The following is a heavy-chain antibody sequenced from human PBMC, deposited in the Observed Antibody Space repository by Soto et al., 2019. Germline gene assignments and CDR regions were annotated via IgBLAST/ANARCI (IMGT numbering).Heavy chain of an antibody. D-gene: IGHD4-17*01. CDR1: GYTFTSYD. CDR2: MNPNSGKT. V-gene: IGHV1-8*01. Sequence: QVQLVQSGAEVKKPGASVKVSCKASGYTFTSYDINWARQATGQGLEWMGWMNPNSGKTGYAQKFQGRVTMTRNTSISTAYLELRSLRSEDTAVSYCARTLYGDTVDYWGQGTLVTVYS. J-gene: IGHJ4*02. CDR3: ARTLYGDTVDY.